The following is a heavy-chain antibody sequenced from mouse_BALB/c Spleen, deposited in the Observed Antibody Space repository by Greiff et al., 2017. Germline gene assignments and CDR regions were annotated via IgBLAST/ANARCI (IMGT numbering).Heavy chain of an antibody. V-gene: IGHV5-6-3*01. CDR1: GFTFSSYG. CDR3: ARDALYYYGSSYEGYAMDY. Sequence: EVHLVESGGGLVQPGGSLKLSCAASGFTFSSYGMSWVRQTPDKRLELVATINSNGGSTYYPDSVKGRFTISRDNAKNTLYLQMSSLKSEDTAMYYCARDALYYYGSSYEGYAMDYWGQGTSVTVSS. J-gene: IGHJ4*01. D-gene: IGHD1-1*01. CDR2: INSNGGST.